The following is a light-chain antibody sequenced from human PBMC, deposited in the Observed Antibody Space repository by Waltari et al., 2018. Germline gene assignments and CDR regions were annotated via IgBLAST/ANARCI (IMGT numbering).Light chain of an antibody. CDR1: QSLLYTDGYTY. CDR3: MQALQTPPT. J-gene: IGKJ1*01. Sequence: METIQFPLSLSVIPRKRAAKSCKVSQSLLYTDGYTYLDWYLQKPGQSPQLLIYWASTRASGVPDRFSGSGSGKYFTLTISRVEADDVGVCYCMQALQTPPTFGQGTKVEIK. V-gene: IGKV2-28*01. CDR2: WAS.